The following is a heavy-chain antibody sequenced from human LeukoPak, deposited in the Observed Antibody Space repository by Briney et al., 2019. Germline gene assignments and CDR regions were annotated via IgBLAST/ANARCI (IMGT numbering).Heavy chain of an antibody. D-gene: IGHD3-3*01. Sequence: SETLSLTCAVYGGSFSGYYWSWIRQPPGKGLEWIGETNHSGSTNYNPSLKSRVTISVDTSKNQFSLKLSSVTAADTAVYYCARGFLEWYSNWFDPWGQGTLVTVSS. CDR2: TNHSGST. J-gene: IGHJ5*02. CDR3: ARGFLEWYSNWFDP. V-gene: IGHV4-34*01. CDR1: GGSFSGYY.